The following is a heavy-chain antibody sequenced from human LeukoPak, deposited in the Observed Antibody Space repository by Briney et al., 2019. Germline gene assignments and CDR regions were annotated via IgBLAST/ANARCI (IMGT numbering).Heavy chain of an antibody. D-gene: IGHD2-2*01. CDR2: LYHPDST. Sequence: SETLSLTCGVSGYPLNNAYYWVWIRQPPGKGLEWIGSLYHPDSTYYNPSLKSRVTMSVDTSRNQFSLRLSFVTAADTAVYYCARQYDSYFYYYLDFWGTGTTVTVSS. CDR3: ARQYDSYFYYYLDF. CDR1: GYPLNNAYY. V-gene: IGHV4-38-2*01. J-gene: IGHJ6*03.